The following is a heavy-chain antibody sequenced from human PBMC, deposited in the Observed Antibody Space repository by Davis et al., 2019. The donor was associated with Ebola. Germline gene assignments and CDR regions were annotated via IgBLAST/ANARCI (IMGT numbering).Heavy chain of an antibody. V-gene: IGHV3-74*01. Sequence: GESLKISCAASGFAFSSYVMHWVRQAPGKGLVWVSRISHDGTITTYADSVRGRFTVSRDNAQNTLYLQMNSLTAEDTAVYYCSRDVQFEFYDYWSQGTLVTVSS. CDR3: SRDVQFEFYDY. J-gene: IGHJ4*02. CDR2: ISHDGTIT. CDR1: GFAFSSYV. D-gene: IGHD3-10*01.